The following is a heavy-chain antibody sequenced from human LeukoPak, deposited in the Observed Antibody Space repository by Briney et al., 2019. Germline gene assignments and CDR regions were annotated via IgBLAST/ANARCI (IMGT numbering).Heavy chain of an antibody. CDR1: GGSISSGSYS. CDR3: ARVEWELDDAFDI. J-gene: IGHJ3*02. Sequence: SETLSLTCTVSGGSISSGSYSWNWIRQPAGKGLEWIGRIYTSGSTNYNPSLKSRLTISVDTSKNQFSLKLSSVTAADTAVYYCARVEWELDDAFDIWGQGTMVTVSS. CDR2: IYTSGST. D-gene: IGHD1-26*01. V-gene: IGHV4-61*02.